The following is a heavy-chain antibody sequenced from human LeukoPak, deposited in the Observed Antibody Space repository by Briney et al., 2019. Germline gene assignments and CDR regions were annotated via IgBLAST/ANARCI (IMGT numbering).Heavy chain of an antibody. V-gene: IGHV1-2*02. D-gene: IGHD6-13*01. CDR2: INPNSGGT. Sequence: ASVKVTFTSSGYTFTGYYMHWVRQAPGQGLEWMGWINPNSGGTNYAQKFQGRVTMTRDTSISTAYMELSRLRSDDTAVYYCARDKCIAGSNWFDSWGQARLVTVSS. CDR1: GYTFTGYY. CDR3: ARDKCIAGSNWFDS. J-gene: IGHJ5*01.